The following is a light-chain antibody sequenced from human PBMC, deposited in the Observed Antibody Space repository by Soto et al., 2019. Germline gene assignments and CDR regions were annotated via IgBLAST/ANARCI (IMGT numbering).Light chain of an antibody. CDR1: QSVSSSY. CDR3: QQYGSSPCT. J-gene: IGKJ2*02. CDR2: GAS. Sequence: EIVLTQSPGTLSLSPGERATLSCRASQSVSSSYLAWYQQKPGQAPRLLIYGASSRATGGPDRFSGSGSGTDCTLTISRLEPEDFAVYYCQQYGSSPCTFSQGTKLEIK. V-gene: IGKV3-20*01.